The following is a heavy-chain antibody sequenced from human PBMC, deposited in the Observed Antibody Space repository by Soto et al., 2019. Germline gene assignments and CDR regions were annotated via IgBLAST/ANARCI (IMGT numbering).Heavy chain of an antibody. J-gene: IGHJ6*03. Sequence: SETLSLTCTVSGGSISSYYWSWIRQPPGKGLEWIGYIYYSGSTNYNPSLKSRVTISVDTSTNQFSLKLSSVTAADTAVYYCARAGGYSYGYGPKSYYYYYYMDVWGKGTTVTVSS. D-gene: IGHD5-18*01. CDR2: IYYSGST. CDR1: GGSISSYY. CDR3: ARAGGYSYGYGPKSYYYYYYMDV. V-gene: IGHV4-59*01.